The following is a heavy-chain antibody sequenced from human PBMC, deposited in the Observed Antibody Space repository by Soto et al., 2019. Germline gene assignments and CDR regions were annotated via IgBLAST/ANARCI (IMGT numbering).Heavy chain of an antibody. CDR1: GFSFSDYV. D-gene: IGHD2-21*02. CDR3: ANGVTDDYFDY. V-gene: IGHV3-30*18. J-gene: IGHJ4*02. Sequence: PGGSLRLPCAASGFSFSDYVMHWVRQAPGRGLEWVAVISDDGSRDSYADSVKGRFTISRDNSKNTVNLQMNSLRAEDTAVYYCANGVTDDYFDYWGQGTLVTVSS. CDR2: ISDDGSRD.